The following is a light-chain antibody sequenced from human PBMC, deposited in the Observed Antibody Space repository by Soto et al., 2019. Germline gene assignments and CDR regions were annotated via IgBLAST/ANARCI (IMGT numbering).Light chain of an antibody. CDR1: QSITSTY. V-gene: IGKV3-20*01. J-gene: IGKJ1*01. CDR3: QQYYSSAPWT. Sequence: EIVLTQSPGTLSLSPGERATLSCRASQSITSTYFAWYQQKPGPAPRLLLYGASTRATGIPDRFSRSGSGKDFTLTISRLEPEDLGVYYCQQYYSSAPWTFVHGTKVELK. CDR2: GAS.